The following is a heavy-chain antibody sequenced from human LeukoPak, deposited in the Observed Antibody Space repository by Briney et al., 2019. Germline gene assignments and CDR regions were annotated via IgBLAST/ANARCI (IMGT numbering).Heavy chain of an antibody. CDR2: INPNSGGT. D-gene: IGHD6-13*01. CDR1: GYTFTDYY. CDR3: ARHIEAAVYYFDY. J-gene: IGHJ4*02. V-gene: IGHV1-2*02. Sequence: VASVKVSCKASGYTFTDYYLHWVRQAPGQGLEWMGWINPNSGGTIYAQKFKARVTMTRDTSISTAYMELSRLRSDDSALYYCARHIEAAVYYFDYWGQGALITVSS.